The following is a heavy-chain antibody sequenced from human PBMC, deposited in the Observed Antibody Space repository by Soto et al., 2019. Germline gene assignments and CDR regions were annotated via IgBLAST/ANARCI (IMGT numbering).Heavy chain of an antibody. V-gene: IGHV1-2*04. J-gene: IGHJ4*02. CDR2: INPNSGGT. CDR3: ALHSSSWYGFDY. D-gene: IGHD6-13*01. CDR1: GYTFTGYY. Sequence: ASVKVSCKASGYTFTGYYMHWVRQAPGQGLEWMGWINPNSGGTTYAQKFQGWVTMTRDTSISTAYMELSRLRSDDTAVYYGALHSSSWYGFDYWGQGTLVTVSS.